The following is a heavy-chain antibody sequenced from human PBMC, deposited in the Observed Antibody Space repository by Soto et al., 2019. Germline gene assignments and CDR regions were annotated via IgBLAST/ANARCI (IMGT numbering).Heavy chain of an antibody. V-gene: IGHV4-59*01. CDR3: AAAESMNWTHDS. Sequence: PSETLSLTCTVSGGSISSYYWSWIRQPPGKGLEWIGHIYYSGSTNYNPSLKSRVTMSLDKSRNQLSLNLISVTAAETVVYYCAAAESMNWTHDSWGHGLLVTVS. CDR2: IYYSGST. J-gene: IGHJ5*01. CDR1: GGSISSYY. D-gene: IGHD1-1*01.